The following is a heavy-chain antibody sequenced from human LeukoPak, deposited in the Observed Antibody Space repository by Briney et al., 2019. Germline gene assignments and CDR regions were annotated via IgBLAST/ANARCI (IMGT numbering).Heavy chain of an antibody. CDR1: GFTFSSHW. V-gene: IGHV3-74*03. Sequence: GGSLRLSCAASGFTFSSHWMHWVRQAPGKGLEWVSRANGDGSSTTYAASVEGRFTMSRDNVENTVYLQMNSLRDEDTAVYYCARDSRSSGLTVDYWGQGTLVTVSS. CDR3: ARDSRSSGLTVDY. D-gene: IGHD6-19*01. J-gene: IGHJ4*02. CDR2: ANGDGSST.